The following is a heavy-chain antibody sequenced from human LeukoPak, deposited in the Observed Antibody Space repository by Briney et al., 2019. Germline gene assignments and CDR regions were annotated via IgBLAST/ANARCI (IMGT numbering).Heavy chain of an antibody. Sequence: ASVKVSCKASDYTCTSYGISWVRQAPGQGLEWMGWISAYNGNINYAQKLQGRVTMTTDTSTSTAYMELRSLRSDDTAVYYCATHTLGIGYYDRGHYYYYMDVWGKGTTVTVSS. J-gene: IGHJ6*03. V-gene: IGHV1-18*01. CDR3: ATHTLGIGYYDRGHYYYYMDV. D-gene: IGHD3-3*01. CDR2: ISAYNGNI. CDR1: DYTCTSYG.